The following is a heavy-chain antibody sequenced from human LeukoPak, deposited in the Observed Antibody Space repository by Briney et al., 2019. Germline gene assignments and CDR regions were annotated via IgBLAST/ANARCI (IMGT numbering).Heavy chain of an antibody. V-gene: IGHV3-21*01. CDR2: ISSSSSYI. Sequence: GGSLRLSCAASGFTFSSYSMNWVRQAPGKGLEWVSSISSSSSYIYYADSVKGRFTISRDNAKNSLYLQMNSLRAEDTAVYYCARDLFQGFGAPGWGQGTLVTVSS. CDR1: GFTFSSYS. CDR3: ARDLFQGFGAPG. J-gene: IGHJ4*02. D-gene: IGHD3-10*01.